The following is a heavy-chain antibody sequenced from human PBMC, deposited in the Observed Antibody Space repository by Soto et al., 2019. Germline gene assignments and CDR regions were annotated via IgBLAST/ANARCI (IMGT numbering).Heavy chain of an antibody. J-gene: IGHJ5*02. CDR2: ISASGGST. CDR1: GFSFGTYA. V-gene: IGHV3-23*01. CDR3: AKGSPRADGGDVYYFDP. D-gene: IGHD1-26*01. Sequence: EVQLLESGGDLVQPGGSLTLSCAASGFSFGTYAMSWVRQFPGMGLEWVSSISASGGSTNYAESVKGRFTISRDNSESTLSLRMSSLGVADTAIYHCAKGSPRADGGDVYYFDPWGQGTLVTVSS.